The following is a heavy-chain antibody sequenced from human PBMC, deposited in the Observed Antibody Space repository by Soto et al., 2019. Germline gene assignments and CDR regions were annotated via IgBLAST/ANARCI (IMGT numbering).Heavy chain of an antibody. V-gene: IGHV4-31*03. Sequence: SETLSLTCTVSGGSISSGGYYWSWIRQHPGKGLEWIGYIYYSGSTYYNPSLKSRVTISVDTSKNQFSLKLSSVTAADTAVYYCSRRLHYDSSGYHDYWGQGTLVTVSS. CDR2: IYYSGST. J-gene: IGHJ4*02. CDR3: SRRLHYDSSGYHDY. D-gene: IGHD3-22*01. CDR1: GGSISSGGYY.